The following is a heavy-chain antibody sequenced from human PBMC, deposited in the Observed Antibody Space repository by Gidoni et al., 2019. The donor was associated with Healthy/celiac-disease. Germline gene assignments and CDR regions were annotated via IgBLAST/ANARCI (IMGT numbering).Heavy chain of an antibody. CDR3: TRHSSSWYEAFDI. V-gene: IGHV3-49*04. Sequence: EVKLVESGVGLVQPVRSLRLSCTAPGFTFGDYAMSWVRQAPGKGLEWVGFIRSKAYGGTTEYAASVKGRFTISRDDSKSIAYLQMNSLKTEDTAVYYCTRHSSSWYEAFDIWGQGTMVTVSS. CDR1: GFTFGDYA. D-gene: IGHD6-13*01. CDR2: IRSKAYGGTT. J-gene: IGHJ3*02.